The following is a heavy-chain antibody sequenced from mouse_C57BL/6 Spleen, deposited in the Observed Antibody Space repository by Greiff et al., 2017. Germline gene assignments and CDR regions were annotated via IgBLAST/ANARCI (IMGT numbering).Heavy chain of an antibody. CDR2: IDPSDSYT. J-gene: IGHJ2*01. D-gene: IGHD1-1*01. Sequence: QVQLQQPGAELVKPGASVKLSCKASGYTFTSYWMQWVKQRPGQGLEWIGEIDPSDSYTNYNQKFKGKATLTVDKSSSAAYMQLSSLTSEDAAVYYCARRAVVAFDYWGQGTTLTVSS. V-gene: IGHV1-50*01. CDR1: GYTFTSYW. CDR3: ARRAVVAFDY.